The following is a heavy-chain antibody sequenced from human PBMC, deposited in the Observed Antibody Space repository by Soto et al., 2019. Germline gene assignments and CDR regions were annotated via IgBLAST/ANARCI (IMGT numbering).Heavy chain of an antibody. J-gene: IGHJ4*02. CDR2: IWYDGSNK. CDR3: ARIMCGGDCYDFDY. V-gene: IGHV3-33*01. CDR1: GFTFSSYG. Sequence: QVQLVESGGGVVQPGRSLRLSCAASGFTFSSYGMHWVRQAPGKGLEWVAVIWYDGSNKYYADSVKGRFTISRDNSKNTLDRQRNSLRAEDTAVYYCARIMCGGDCYDFDYWGQGTLVTVSS. D-gene: IGHD2-21*02.